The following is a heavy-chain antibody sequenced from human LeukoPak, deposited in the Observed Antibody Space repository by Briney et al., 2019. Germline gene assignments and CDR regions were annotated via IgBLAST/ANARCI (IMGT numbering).Heavy chain of an antibody. D-gene: IGHD2-15*01. CDR2: MNPKSGNT. CDR1: GYTFINYD. J-gene: IGHJ4*02. Sequence: VASVKVSCKASGYTFINYDINWVRQAAGQGPEWMGWMNPKSGNTGYAQRFRGRVTMTRDISINTAYMELNSLRSEDTAVYYCARAPPPHCSGGRCYSWGFVEDWGQGTLVTVSS. CDR3: ARAPPPHCSGGRCYSWGFVED. V-gene: IGHV1-8*01.